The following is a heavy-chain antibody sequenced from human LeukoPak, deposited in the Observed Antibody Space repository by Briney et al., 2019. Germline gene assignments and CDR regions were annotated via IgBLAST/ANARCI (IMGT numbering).Heavy chain of an antibody. CDR3: AKDGTPVEYSRSATPNVAFAI. CDR2: ISGSGGST. CDR1: GFTFSSYA. D-gene: IGHD6-6*01. V-gene: IGHV3-23*01. J-gene: IGHJ3*02. Sequence: GGSLRLSCAASGFTFSSYAMSWVRQAPGNGLEWVSAISGSGGSTYYADSVKGRFTISSDNTKNPLYLQMNSLRAEDTAVYYCAKDGTPVEYSRSATPNVAFAIWGQGTMVTASS.